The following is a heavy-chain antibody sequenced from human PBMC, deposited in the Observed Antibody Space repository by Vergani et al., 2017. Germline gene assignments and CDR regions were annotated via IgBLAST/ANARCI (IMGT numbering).Heavy chain of an antibody. J-gene: IGHJ4*02. Sequence: QVHLVESGGDVVRPGRSLRLSCAASGFTFGNHAMHWVRQAPGKGLQWVSLVSYDGSSTYYADSVRGRFTISRDNSKNTLYLEMNNLRPDDTAVYYCVRELLIRGVLGAWVYWGQGTLVTVSS. CDR2: VSYDGSST. CDR1: GFTFGNHA. CDR3: VRELLIRGVLGAWVY. D-gene: IGHD1-26*01. V-gene: IGHV3-30-3*01.